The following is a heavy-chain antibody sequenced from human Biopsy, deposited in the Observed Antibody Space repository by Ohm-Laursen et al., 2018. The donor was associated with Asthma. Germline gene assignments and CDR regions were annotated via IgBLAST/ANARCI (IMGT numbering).Heavy chain of an antibody. CDR1: GGTFNTYV. V-gene: IGHV1-69*13. CDR3: ARKAGSCISRTCYSLDF. CDR2: INSVFGTT. J-gene: IGHJ4*02. Sequence: SVKVSCKSLGGTFNTYVIGWGRQAPGPGLEWMGGINSVFGTTTYPQKFQDRVTITADDSTSTVYMELSSLRSKDTAVYYCARKAGSCISRTCYSLDFWGQGTLVTVSS. D-gene: IGHD2-2*01.